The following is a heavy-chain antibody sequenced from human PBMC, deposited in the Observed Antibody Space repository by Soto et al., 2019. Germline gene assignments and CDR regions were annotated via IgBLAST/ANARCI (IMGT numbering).Heavy chain of an antibody. V-gene: IGHV3-23*01. CDR3: AKINGYFDY. CDR1: GFTFSNTG. Sequence: EVQVLESGGGLVPPGGSLRLSCAASGFTFSNTGMSWVRQAPGQGLEWVSAITGSGDTTYYADSVKGRFTISRDNSKSTLYLQINSLRAEDTAVYYCAKINGYFDYWGQGTLVTVSS. CDR2: ITGSGDTT. J-gene: IGHJ4*02.